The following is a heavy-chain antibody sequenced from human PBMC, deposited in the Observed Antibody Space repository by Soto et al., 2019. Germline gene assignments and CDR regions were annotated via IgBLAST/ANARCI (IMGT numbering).Heavy chain of an antibody. Sequence: GGSLRLCCAASGFTFSSYWMSWVRQAPGKGLEWVANIKQDGSEKYYVDSVKGRFTISRDNAKNSLYLQMNSLRAEDTAVYYCARDEGGSYYYYGMDVWGQGTTVTVSS. J-gene: IGHJ6*02. D-gene: IGHD1-26*01. CDR1: GFTFSSYW. V-gene: IGHV3-7*01. CDR3: ARDEGGSYYYYGMDV. CDR2: IKQDGSEK.